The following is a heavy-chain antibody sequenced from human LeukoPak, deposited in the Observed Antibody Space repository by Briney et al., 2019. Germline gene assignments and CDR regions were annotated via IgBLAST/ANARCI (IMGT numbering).Heavy chain of an antibody. D-gene: IGHD3-22*01. J-gene: IGHJ4*02. CDR3: ARLQEDSSGCYYFDY. V-gene: IGHV4-39*01. CDR2: IYYSGST. CDR1: GGSISSSSYY. Sequence: SETLSLTCTVSGGSISSSSYYWGWTRQPPGKGLEWIGSIYYSGSTYYNPSLKSRVTISVDTPKNQFSLKLSSVTAADTAVYYCARLQEDSSGCYYFDYWGQGTLVTVSS.